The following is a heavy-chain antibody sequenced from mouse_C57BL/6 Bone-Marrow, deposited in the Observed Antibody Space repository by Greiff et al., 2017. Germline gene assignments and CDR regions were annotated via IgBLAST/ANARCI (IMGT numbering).Heavy chain of an antibody. J-gene: IGHJ4*01. Sequence: VQVVESGAELVRPGASVKLSCKASGYTFTDSYINWVKQRPGQGLEWIARIYPGSGNTYYNEKFKGKATLTAEKSSSTADMQLSSLTSEDSAVYFCARQLRLLSLMDYWGQGTSVTVSS. D-gene: IGHD3-2*02. V-gene: IGHV1-76*01. CDR3: ARQLRLLSLMDY. CDR2: IYPGSGNT. CDR1: GYTFTDSY.